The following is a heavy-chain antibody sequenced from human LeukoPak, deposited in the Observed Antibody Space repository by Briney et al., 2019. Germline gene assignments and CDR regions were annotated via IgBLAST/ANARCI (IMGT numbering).Heavy chain of an antibody. CDR2: IYYSGST. Sequence: KPSETLSLTCTVSGGSISSSSYYWGWIRQPPGKGLEWIGSIYYSGSTYYNPSLKSRVTISVDTSKNQFSLKLSSVTAADTAVYYCARINSGIHTYYFDYWGQGTLVTVSS. CDR3: ARINSGIHTYYFDY. J-gene: IGHJ4*02. V-gene: IGHV4-39*07. CDR1: GGSISSSSYY. D-gene: IGHD1-26*01.